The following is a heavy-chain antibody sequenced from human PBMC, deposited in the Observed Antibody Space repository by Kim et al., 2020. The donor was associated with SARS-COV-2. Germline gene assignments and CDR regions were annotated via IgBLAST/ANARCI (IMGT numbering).Heavy chain of an antibody. V-gene: IGHV4-59*13. CDR3: ELGEYYYDSSGYYLTHYYYGMDV. D-gene: IGHD3-22*01. CDR2: IYYSGNT. Sequence: SETLSLTCTVSGGSISSYYWSWIRQPPGKGLEWIGYIYYSGNTNYNPSLKSRVTISVDTSKNQFSLKLRSVTAADTAVYYCELGEYYYDSSGYYLTHYYYGMDVWGQGTTVTVSS. CDR1: GGSISSYY. J-gene: IGHJ6*02.